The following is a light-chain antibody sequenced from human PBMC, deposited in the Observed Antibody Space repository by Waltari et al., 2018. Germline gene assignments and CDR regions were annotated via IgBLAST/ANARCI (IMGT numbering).Light chain of an antibody. Sequence: QSDLTQPASVSGSPGQSITISCPGTSSDIGGYNYVSWYQQHPGKAPKLMIYDVSKRPSGVSNRFSGSKSGNTVSLTISGLQTVDEADYYCSSYTSSSSRVFGTGTKVTVL. J-gene: IGLJ1*01. CDR3: SSYTSSSSRV. CDR1: SSDIGGYNY. CDR2: DVS. V-gene: IGLV2-14*01.